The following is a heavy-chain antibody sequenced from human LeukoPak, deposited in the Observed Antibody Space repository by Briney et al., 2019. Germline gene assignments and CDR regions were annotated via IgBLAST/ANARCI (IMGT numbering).Heavy chain of an antibody. D-gene: IGHD3-22*01. V-gene: IGHV1-2*02. CDR1: GYSFTGYY. CDR2: INPNSGGT. CDR3: ARADYYDSGDYSVPFDS. Sequence: SVKLSCKASGYSFTGYYIHWVRQAPGQGLEWMGWINPNSGGTKYAQKFQGRVTMTRDTSINTAYMVLSRLRSDDSAVYYCARADYYDSGDYSVPFDSWGQGTLITVSS. J-gene: IGHJ4*02.